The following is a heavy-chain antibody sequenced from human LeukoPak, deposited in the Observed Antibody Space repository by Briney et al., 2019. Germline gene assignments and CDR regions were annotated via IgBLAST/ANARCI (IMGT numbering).Heavy chain of an antibody. CDR3: ASAHYGDPFDY. CDR2: IYYSGST. CDR1: GGSISSSSYY. Sequence: ASETLSLTCTVSGGSISSSSYYWGWTRQPPGKGLEWIGSIYYSGSTYYNPSLKSRVTISVDTSKNQFSLKLSSVTAADTAVYYCASAHYGDPFDYWGQGTLVTVSS. J-gene: IGHJ4*02. D-gene: IGHD4-17*01. V-gene: IGHV4-39*01.